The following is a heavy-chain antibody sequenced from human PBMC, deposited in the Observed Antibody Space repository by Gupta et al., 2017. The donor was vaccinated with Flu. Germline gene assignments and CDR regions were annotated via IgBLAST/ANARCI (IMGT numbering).Heavy chain of an antibody. V-gene: IGHV3-48*03. CDR3: ARGHWDS. Sequence: EVQLVESGGGLVQPGGSLRLSCAASGFTFSSYEFSWVRLAPGKGLEWVSYISSSAVTYYTDPVKGRFTISRDNAKNSVYLQMNSLRAEDTAFYYCARGHWDSWGQGTLVTVSS. J-gene: IGHJ4*02. CDR1: GFTFSSYE. CDR2: ISSSAVT.